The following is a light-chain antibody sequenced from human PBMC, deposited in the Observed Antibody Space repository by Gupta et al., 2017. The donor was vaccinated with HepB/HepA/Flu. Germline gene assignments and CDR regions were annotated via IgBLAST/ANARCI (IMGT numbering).Light chain of an antibody. Sequence: SSAATQPLSVSVALGQTARITCGGNNIGSKNVRWYQQKPGQAPVVVIYKDNIRPSGTPERLSGSTSVNTATLTINIAHAGDEAAYYCQFWDSLTAVLGSGTKVTVL. CDR1: NIGSKN. V-gene: IGLV3-9*01. CDR2: KDN. J-gene: IGLJ1*01. CDR3: QFWDSLTAV.